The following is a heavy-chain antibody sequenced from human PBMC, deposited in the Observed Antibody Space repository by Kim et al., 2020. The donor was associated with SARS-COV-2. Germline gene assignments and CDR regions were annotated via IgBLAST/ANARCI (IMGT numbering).Heavy chain of an antibody. J-gene: IGHJ4*02. CDR2: ISSSSSYI. CDR3: ARVGKRELGQDFDY. V-gene: IGHV3-21*01. D-gene: IGHD1-26*01. Sequence: GGSLRLSCAASGFTFSSYSMNWVRQAPGQGLEWVSSISSSSSYIYYADSVKGRFTISRDNAKNSLYLQMNSLRAEDTAGYYCARVGKRELGQDFDYWGQGTLVTVSS. CDR1: GFTFSSYS.